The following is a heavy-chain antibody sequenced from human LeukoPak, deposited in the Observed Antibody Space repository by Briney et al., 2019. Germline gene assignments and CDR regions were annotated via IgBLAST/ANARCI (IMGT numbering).Heavy chain of an antibody. Sequence: SETLSLTCTVSGGSISSYYWSWIRQPAGKGLEWIGRIYTSGSTNYNPSLKSRVTISVDTSKNQFSLKLSSVTAADTAVYYCASRLDGYYSRPFDYWGQGTLVTVSS. J-gene: IGHJ4*02. CDR1: GGSISSYY. D-gene: IGHD5-24*01. V-gene: IGHV4-4*07. CDR2: IYTSGST. CDR3: ASRLDGYYSRPFDY.